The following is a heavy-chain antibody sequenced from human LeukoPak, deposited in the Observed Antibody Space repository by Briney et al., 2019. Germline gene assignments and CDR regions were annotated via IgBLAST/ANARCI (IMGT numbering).Heavy chain of an antibody. CDR1: GFTFNNYA. V-gene: IGHV3-23*01. CDR2: ITASGGST. J-gene: IGHJ4*02. CDR3: ARDLLGATSGGY. Sequence: GGSLRLSCASSGFTFNNYAMTWVRQAPGKGLEWVSSITASGGSTYYADSVKGRFTISRDNAKNSLYLQMNSLRAEDMAVYYCARDLLGATSGGYWGQGTLVTVSS. D-gene: IGHD1-26*01.